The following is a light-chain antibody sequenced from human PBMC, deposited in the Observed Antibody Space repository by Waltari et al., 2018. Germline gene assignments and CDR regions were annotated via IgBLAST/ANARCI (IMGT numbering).Light chain of an antibody. CDR1: QGISNN. CDR3: QQYNSYPLT. V-gene: IGKV1-16*02. Sequence: DIQMTQSPSSLSASVGDRVTITCRASQGISNNLAWFQQKPGTAPKSLIYGASTLQTGVPSKFSGNGFRTEFTLTINSLQPEDSGIYYCQQYNSYPLTFGGGTTVEIK. J-gene: IGKJ4*01. CDR2: GAS.